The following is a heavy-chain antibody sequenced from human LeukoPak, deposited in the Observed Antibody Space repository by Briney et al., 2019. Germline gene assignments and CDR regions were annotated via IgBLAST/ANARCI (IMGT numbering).Heavy chain of an antibody. CDR3: ARACYDFWSGYFDY. V-gene: IGHV4-34*01. CDR2: INHSGST. CDR1: GGSFSGYY. D-gene: IGHD3-3*01. Sequence: SETLSLICAVYGGSFSGYYWSWIRQPPGKGLEWIGEINHSGSTNYNPSLKSRVTISVDTSKNQFSLKLSSVTAADTAVYCCARACYDFWSGYFDYWGQGTLVTVSS. J-gene: IGHJ4*02.